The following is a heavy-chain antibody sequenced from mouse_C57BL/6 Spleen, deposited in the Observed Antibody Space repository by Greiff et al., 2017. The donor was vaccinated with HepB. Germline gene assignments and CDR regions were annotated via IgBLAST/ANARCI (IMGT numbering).Heavy chain of an antibody. CDR2: ISSGGDYI. J-gene: IGHJ4*01. Sequence: EVKLVESGEGLVKPGGSLKLSCAASGFTFSSYAMSWVRQTPEKRLEWVAYISSGGDYIYYADTVKGRFTISRDNARNTLYLQMSSLKSEDTAMYYCTRRRITTVVATDYAMDYWGQGTSVTVSS. V-gene: IGHV5S21*01. CDR3: TRRRITTVVATDYAMDY. D-gene: IGHD1-1*01. CDR1: GFTFSSYA.